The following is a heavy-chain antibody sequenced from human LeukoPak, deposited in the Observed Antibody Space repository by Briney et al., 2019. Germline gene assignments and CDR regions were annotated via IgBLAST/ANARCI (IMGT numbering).Heavy chain of an antibody. J-gene: IGHJ5*02. Sequence: SETLSLTCTVSGGSISSYYWSWIRQPAGKGLEWIGRIYTSGSTDYNPSPKSRVTMSVDTSKNQFSLKLSSVTAADTAVYYCARDLGPAAPPNWFDPWGQGTLVTVSS. CDR2: IYTSGST. D-gene: IGHD2-2*01. CDR3: ARDLGPAAPPNWFDP. V-gene: IGHV4-4*07. CDR1: GGSISSYY.